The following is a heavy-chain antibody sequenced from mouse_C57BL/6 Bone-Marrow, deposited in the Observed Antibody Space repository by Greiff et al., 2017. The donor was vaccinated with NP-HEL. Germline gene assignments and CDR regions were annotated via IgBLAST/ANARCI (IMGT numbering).Heavy chain of an antibody. CDR2: IDPENGDT. Sequence: EVKLQESGAELVRPGASVKLSCTASGFNIKDDYMHWVKQRPEQGLEWIGWIDPENGDTEYASKFQGKATITADTSSNTAYLQLSSLTSEDTAVYYCTTLLDYYGSSYEDYFDYWGQGTTLTVSS. J-gene: IGHJ2*01. CDR3: TTLLDYYGSSYEDYFDY. D-gene: IGHD1-1*01. CDR1: GFNIKDDY. V-gene: IGHV14-4*01.